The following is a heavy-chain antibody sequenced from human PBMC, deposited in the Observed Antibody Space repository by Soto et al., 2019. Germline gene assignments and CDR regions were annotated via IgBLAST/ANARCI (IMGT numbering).Heavy chain of an antibody. J-gene: IGHJ6*02. CDR2: ISGSGDST. D-gene: IGHD6-6*01. Sequence: GGSLRLSCAASGFTFSSYAMSWVRQAQGKGLEWVSTISGSGDSTYYADSVKGRFTISRDNSKNTLYLQMSSLRAEDTAVYYCATPLYSSSNYYYYGMDVWGQGTTVTVSS. CDR1: GFTFSSYA. CDR3: ATPLYSSSNYYYYGMDV. V-gene: IGHV3-23*01.